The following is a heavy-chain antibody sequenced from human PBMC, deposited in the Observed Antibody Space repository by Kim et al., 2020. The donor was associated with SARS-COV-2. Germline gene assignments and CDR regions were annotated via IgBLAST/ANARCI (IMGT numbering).Heavy chain of an antibody. CDR1: GGSISSSNW. CDR2: IYHSGST. J-gene: IGHJ6*02. CDR3: ARGIVATVPESYYYYYYGMDV. Sequence: SETLSLTCAVSGGSISSSNWWSWVRQPPGKGLEWIGEIYHSGSTNYNPSLKSRVTISVEKSKNQFSLKLSSVTAADTAVYYCARGIVATVPESYYYYYYGMDVWGQGTTVTVSS. V-gene: IGHV4-4*02. D-gene: IGHD5-12*01.